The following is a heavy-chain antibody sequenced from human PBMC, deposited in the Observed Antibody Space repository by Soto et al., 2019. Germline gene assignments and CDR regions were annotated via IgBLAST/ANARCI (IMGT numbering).Heavy chain of an antibody. CDR2: IYYSGST. V-gene: IGHV4-59*01. CDR3: ARDRATYXDFWSGYYTDYYYGMDV. J-gene: IGHJ6*02. Sequence: PSETLSLTCTVSGGSISSYYWSWIRQPPGKGLEWIGYIYYSGSTNYNPSLKSRVTISVDTSKNQFSLKLSSVTAADTAVYYCARDRATYXDFWSGYYTDYYYGMDVWGQGTTVTVSS. CDR1: GGSISSYY. D-gene: IGHD3-3*01.